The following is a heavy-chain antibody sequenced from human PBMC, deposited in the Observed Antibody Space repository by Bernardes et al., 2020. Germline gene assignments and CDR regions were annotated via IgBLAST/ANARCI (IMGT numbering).Heavy chain of an antibody. Sequence: SQTLSLTCAISGDSVSSNSAAWNWIRRSPSSGLEWLGRTYYRSRWWNDYAVSMKSRITVNPDTSKNQFSLQLNSVTPEDTAVYYCARDYYYGMDVWGQGTTVTVSS. V-gene: IGHV6-1*01. J-gene: IGHJ6*02. CDR1: GDSVSSNSAA. CDR2: TYYRSRWWN. CDR3: ARDYYYGMDV.